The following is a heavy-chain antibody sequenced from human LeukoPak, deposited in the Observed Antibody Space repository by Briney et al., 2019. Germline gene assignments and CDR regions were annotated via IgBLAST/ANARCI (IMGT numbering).Heavy chain of an antibody. Sequence: GGSLRLSCAASGFTVSDSYMSWVRQAPGKGLEWVSVIYSGGSTYYADSVKGRFTISRDNSKNTLYLQMNSLRAEDTAVYYCARVDYGDYGFDYWGQGTLVTVSS. CDR3: ARVDYGDYGFDY. CDR1: GFTVSDSY. V-gene: IGHV3-66*01. CDR2: IYSGGST. D-gene: IGHD4-17*01. J-gene: IGHJ4*02.